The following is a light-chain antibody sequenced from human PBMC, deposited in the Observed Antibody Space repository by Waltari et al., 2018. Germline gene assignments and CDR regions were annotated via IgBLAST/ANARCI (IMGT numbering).Light chain of an antibody. Sequence: QLVLTQSPPASASLGASVKPTCTLSSGHSSYAIAWHQQQPEKRPRHLLKPKSDGSHSKRAGFPDRFSGSSSGAERYLTISSLQSEGGADYYCQTWGTGIHWVFGGGTKLTVL. CDR1: SGHSSYA. V-gene: IGLV4-69*01. CDR2: PKSDGSH. J-gene: IGLJ3*02. CDR3: QTWGTGIHWV.